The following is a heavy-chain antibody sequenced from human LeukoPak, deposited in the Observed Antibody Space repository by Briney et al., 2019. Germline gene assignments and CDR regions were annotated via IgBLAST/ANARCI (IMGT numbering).Heavy chain of an antibody. CDR1: GGSISSYY. CDR3: ARDSYGLNYGMDV. J-gene: IGHJ6*02. Sequence: SETLSLTCTVAGGSISSYYWSWIRQPPGKGLEWIGYIYYSGSTNYNPSLKSRVTISVDTSKNQFSLKLSSVTAADTAVYYCARDSYGLNYGMDVWGQGITVTVSS. V-gene: IGHV4-59*01. CDR2: IYYSGST. D-gene: IGHD3-10*01.